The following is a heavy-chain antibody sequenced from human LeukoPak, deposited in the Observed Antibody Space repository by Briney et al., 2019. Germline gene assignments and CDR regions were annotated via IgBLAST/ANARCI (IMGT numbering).Heavy chain of an antibody. V-gene: IGHV4-34*01. CDR2: INHSGST. J-gene: IGHJ4*02. CDR1: GGPFSGYY. Sequence: SETLSLTCAVYGGPFSGYYWRWIRQPPGKGLEWIGEINHSGSTNYNPSLKSRVNISVDTSKNQFSLKLSSVTAADTAVYYCARTHYGSSGYYCDYWGQGTLVTVSS. D-gene: IGHD3-22*01. CDR3: ARTHYGSSGYYCDY.